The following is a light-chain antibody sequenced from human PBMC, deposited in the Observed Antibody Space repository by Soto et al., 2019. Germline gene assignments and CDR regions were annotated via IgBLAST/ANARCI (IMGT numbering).Light chain of an antibody. J-gene: IGKJ1*01. CDR3: QQYDSYSWT. Sequence: DIQMTQSPSTMSASVGERVTITCRASQSVSNWLAWYQQKPGKAPKLLIYDVSSLESGVPSRFSGSGSGTEFILTISSLQADEFATYYCQQYDSYSWTFDQGTKVEMK. V-gene: IGKV1-5*01. CDR1: QSVSNW. CDR2: DVS.